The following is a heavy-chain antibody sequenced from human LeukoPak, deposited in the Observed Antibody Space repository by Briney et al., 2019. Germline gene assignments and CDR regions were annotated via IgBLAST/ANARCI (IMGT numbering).Heavy chain of an antibody. V-gene: IGHV4-39*01. CDR3: ARHVYHSSGFEYYFDY. D-gene: IGHD3-22*01. J-gene: IGHJ4*02. CDR1: GGSISSGDYY. Sequence: SQTLSLTCTVSGGSISSGDYYWSWIRQPPGKGLEWIGSVYYSGSTYYNPSLKSRITMSVDTSKSQFSLNLSSVTAADTAVYYCARHVYHSSGFEYYFDYWGQGTLVTVSS. CDR2: VYYSGST.